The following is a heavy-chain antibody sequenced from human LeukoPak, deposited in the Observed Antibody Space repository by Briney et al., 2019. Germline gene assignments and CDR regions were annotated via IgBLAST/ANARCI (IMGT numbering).Heavy chain of an antibody. J-gene: IGHJ4*02. CDR3: ARTSVRDRNFDY. CDR1: GGSFSGYY. CDR2: INHSGST. V-gene: IGHV4-34*01. D-gene: IGHD2-15*01. Sequence: PSETLSLTCAVYGGSFSGYYWSWIRQPPGKGLEWIGEINHSGSTNYNPSLKSRVTISVDTSKNQFSLKLSSVTAADTAVYYCARTSVRDRNFDYWGQGTLVTVSS.